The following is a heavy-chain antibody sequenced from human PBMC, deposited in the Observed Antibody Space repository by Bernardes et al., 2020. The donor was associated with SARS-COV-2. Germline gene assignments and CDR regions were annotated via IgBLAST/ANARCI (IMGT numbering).Heavy chain of an antibody. CDR3: ARGVIDTSSSFVYYYYYGMDV. CDR1: GDSLINSF. J-gene: IGHJ6*02. Sequence: SETLSLTCGVSGDSLINSFWSWTRQSPGRGLEWIGYISYSGSSDSNPSLKSRVTMSVDTSKSQFSLVLRSVTAADTAVYYCARGVIDTSSSFVYYYYYGMDVWGRGTTVTVSS. V-gene: IGHV4-59*12. CDR2: ISYSGSS. D-gene: IGHD6-6*01.